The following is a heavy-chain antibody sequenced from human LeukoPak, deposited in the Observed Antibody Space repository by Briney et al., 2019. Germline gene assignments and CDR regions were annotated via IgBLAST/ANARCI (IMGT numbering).Heavy chain of an antibody. CDR2: IIPIFGTA. CDR3: ARERGRGSYSDY. D-gene: IGHD1-26*01. Sequence: SSVKVSCKASGGTFSSYAISWMRQAPGQGLEWMGRIIPIFGTANYAEKFQGRVTIYTDESTRTAYVELSSLRYEDTAVYYCARERGRGSYSDYWGQGTLVTVSS. V-gene: IGHV1-69*05. CDR1: GGTFSSYA. J-gene: IGHJ4*02.